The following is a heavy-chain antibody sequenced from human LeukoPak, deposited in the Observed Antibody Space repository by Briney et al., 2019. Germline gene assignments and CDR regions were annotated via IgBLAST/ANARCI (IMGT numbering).Heavy chain of an antibody. J-gene: IGHJ4*02. CDR1: GGSFSGYY. D-gene: IGHD1-7*01. V-gene: IGHV4-34*01. CDR3: AREPMELRHYFDY. Sequence: SETLSLTCAVYGGSFSGYYWSWIRQPPGKGLEWIGEINHSGSTNYNPSLKSRVTISVDTSKNQFSLKLSSVTAADTAVYYCAREPMELRHYFDYWGQGTLVTVSS. CDR2: INHSGST.